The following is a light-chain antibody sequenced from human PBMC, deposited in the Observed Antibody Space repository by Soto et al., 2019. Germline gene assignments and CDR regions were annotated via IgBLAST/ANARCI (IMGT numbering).Light chain of an antibody. Sequence: EIVLTQSPGTLSLSPGQRATLSCRASQSLSSSFLAWYQQKPGQAPRLIIYGASSRAAGIPDRFSGSGSGTDFTLTISSLQSEDFAVYYCQQYNNWPPATFGQGTKVDIK. CDR3: QQYNNWPPAT. CDR2: GAS. V-gene: IGKV3-20*01. J-gene: IGKJ1*01. CDR1: QSLSSSF.